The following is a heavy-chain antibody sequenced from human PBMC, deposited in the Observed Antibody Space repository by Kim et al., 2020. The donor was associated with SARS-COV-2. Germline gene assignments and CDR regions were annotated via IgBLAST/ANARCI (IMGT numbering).Heavy chain of an antibody. CDR3: AKGPTATIAVAGRTHFDY. J-gene: IGHJ4*02. CDR1: GFTFDDYA. CDR2: ISWNSGSI. Sequence: GGSLRLSCAASGFTFDDYAMHWVRQAPGKGLEWVSGISWNSGSIGYADSVKGRFTISRDNAKNSLYLQMNSLRAEDTALYYCAKGPTATIAVAGRTHFDYWGQGTLVTVSS. V-gene: IGHV3-9*01. D-gene: IGHD6-19*01.